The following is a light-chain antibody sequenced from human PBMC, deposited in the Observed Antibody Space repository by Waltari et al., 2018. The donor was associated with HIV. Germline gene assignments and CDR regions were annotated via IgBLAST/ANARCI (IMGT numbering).Light chain of an antibody. Sequence: QAGLTQPPAVSQALGQTATLSCTGGADDVGNEGAAWLQQYQGLPPKLLSYRNNKRASGISHKFSAARAGNTVFLTIAGLQPEDEADYYCSAWDGRLSAWVFGGGTKLTVL. J-gene: IGLJ3*02. CDR2: RNN. CDR3: SAWDGRLSAWV. V-gene: IGLV10-54*04. CDR1: ADDVGNEG.